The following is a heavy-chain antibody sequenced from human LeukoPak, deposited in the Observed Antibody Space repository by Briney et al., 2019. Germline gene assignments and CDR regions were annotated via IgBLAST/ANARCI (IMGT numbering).Heavy chain of an antibody. CDR1: GGSISSYY. CDR3: ATYSSGSPSYFDY. D-gene: IGHD6-19*01. CDR2: IYYSGSA. Sequence: PSETLSLTCTVSGGSISSYYWSWIRQPPGKGLEWIGYIYYSGSANYNPSLKSRVTISVDMSKNQFSLKLSSVTAADTAVYYCATYSSGSPSYFDYWGQGTLVTVSS. J-gene: IGHJ4*02. V-gene: IGHV4-59*08.